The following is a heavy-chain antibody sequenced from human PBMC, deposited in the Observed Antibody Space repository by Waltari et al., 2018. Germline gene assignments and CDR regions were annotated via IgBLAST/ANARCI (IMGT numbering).Heavy chain of an antibody. J-gene: IGHJ6*02. CDR2: ISYDGSNK. CDR1: GFIFSNYG. V-gene: IGHV3-30*18. Sequence: QVQLVESGGGMVQPGRSLRLSCVASGFIFSNYGMTWVRQAPGKGLEWVAFISYDGSNKYYRDSVKGRFTISRDNSKNRLSLQMNSLTPEDTAVYHCVKWDYSGSGFSHFYPMDVWGQGTTVTVS. CDR3: VKWDYSGSGFSHFYPMDV. D-gene: IGHD3-10*01.